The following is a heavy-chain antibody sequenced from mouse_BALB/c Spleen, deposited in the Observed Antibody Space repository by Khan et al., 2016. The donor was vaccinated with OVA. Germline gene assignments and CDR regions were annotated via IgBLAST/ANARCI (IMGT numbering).Heavy chain of an antibody. J-gene: IGHJ3*01. D-gene: IGHD2-14*01. CDR2: IYPGNGNT. V-gene: IGHV1-77*01. Sequence: QVQLQQPGAELARPGASVKLSCKASGYTFTDYYINWVKQRTGQGLEWIGDIYPGNGNTNYNEKFKGKATQTADKSSSTAFMHLSSLTSEDSAVYVCTRSGIGSFAFWGQGTLVTVSA. CDR3: TRSGIGSFAF. CDR1: GYTFTDYY.